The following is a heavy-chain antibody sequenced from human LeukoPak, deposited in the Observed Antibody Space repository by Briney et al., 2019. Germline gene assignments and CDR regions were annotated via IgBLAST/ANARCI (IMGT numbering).Heavy chain of an antibody. D-gene: IGHD3-16*01. CDR1: GGSISSSSYY. CDR3: ARVSGGLRSAPIDY. CDR2: IYTSGST. J-gene: IGHJ4*02. V-gene: IGHV4-61*05. Sequence: SETLSLTCTVSGGSISSSSYYWGWIRQPPGKGLEWIGRIYTSGSTNYNPSLKSRVTMSVDTSKNQFSLKLSSVTAADTAVYYCARVSGGLRSAPIDYWGQGTLVTVSS.